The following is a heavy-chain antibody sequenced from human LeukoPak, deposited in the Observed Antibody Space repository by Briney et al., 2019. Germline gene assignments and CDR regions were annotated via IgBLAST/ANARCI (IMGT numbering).Heavy chain of an antibody. CDR1: GHIFTNYW. CDR3: ARRSSDWSLNY. V-gene: IGHV5-51*01. Sequence: SGEALKISCKASGHIFTNYWIAWVRQMPGKGVEWMGIIYPGDSDSRYSPSFQSHVTISADKSISTAYLQWSSLKASDTAMYYCARRSSDWSLNYWGQGTLVTVSS. D-gene: IGHD6-19*01. CDR2: IYPGDSDS. J-gene: IGHJ4*02.